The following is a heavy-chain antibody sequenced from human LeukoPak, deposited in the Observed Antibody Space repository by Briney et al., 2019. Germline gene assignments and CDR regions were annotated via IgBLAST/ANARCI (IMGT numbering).Heavy chain of an antibody. CDR1: GFTFSSYV. CDR2: ISYDGSNE. D-gene: IGHD2-2*03. J-gene: IGHJ4*02. CDR3: ARDGSL. V-gene: IGHV3-30*04. Sequence: PGGSLRLSCAASGFTFSSYVMHWVRQAPGKGLEWVAIISYDGSNEYYADSVKGRFTISRDNSKNTLYLQMNSLRAADTAVYYCARDGSLWGQGTLVTVSS.